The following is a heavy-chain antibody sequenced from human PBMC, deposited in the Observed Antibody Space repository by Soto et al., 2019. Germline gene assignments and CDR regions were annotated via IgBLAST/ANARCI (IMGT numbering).Heavy chain of an antibody. CDR2: IYWGSNKI. Sequence: EVQLVESGGGLVQPGRSLRLSCVASGFTSHDYAMHWVRQTPGKCLEWVSGIYWGSNKIDYADSVKGRFTISRDNAKNSLVLQMNSLSADDTALYYCVKDVSPGGADVWGQGTTVTVSS. CDR1: GFTSHDYA. V-gene: IGHV3-9*02. J-gene: IGHJ6*02. D-gene: IGHD3-10*01. CDR3: VKDVSPGGADV.